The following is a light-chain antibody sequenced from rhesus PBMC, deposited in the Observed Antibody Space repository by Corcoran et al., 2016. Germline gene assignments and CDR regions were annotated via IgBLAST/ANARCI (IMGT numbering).Light chain of an antibody. J-gene: IGKJ1*01. CDR2: AAS. Sequence: DIQMTQSPSSLSASVGDRVTITCQASQGISNWLAWYQQKTGKAPKLLIYAASCLQSGVPSRCSGGGSGTEFTLTISSLQPEDFATYYCQQHNSNPPTFGQGTKVEIK. CDR3: QQHNSNPPT. V-gene: IGKV1-33*02. CDR1: QGISNW.